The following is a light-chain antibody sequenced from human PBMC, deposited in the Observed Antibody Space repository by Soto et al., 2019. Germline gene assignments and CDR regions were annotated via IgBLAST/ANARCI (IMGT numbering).Light chain of an antibody. CDR3: ETWDSNTRV. V-gene: IGLV4-60*03. J-gene: IGLJ2*01. CDR2: LEGSGSY. CDR1: SGHSSYI. Sequence: VLTQSSSASASLGSSVKLTCTLSSGHSSYIIAWHQQQPGKAPRYLMKLEGSGSYNKGSGVPDRFSGSSSGADRYLTISNLQSEDEADYYCETWDSNTRVFGGGTKLTVL.